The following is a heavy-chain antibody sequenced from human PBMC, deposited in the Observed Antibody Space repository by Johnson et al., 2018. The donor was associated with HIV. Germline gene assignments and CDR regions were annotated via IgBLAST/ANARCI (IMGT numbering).Heavy chain of an antibody. CDR2: ISYDGSNK. J-gene: IGHJ3*02. D-gene: IGHD2-21*02. CDR1: GFTFSSYA. Sequence: VQLVESGGGLVKPGRSLRLSCAASGFTFSSYAMHWVRQAPGKGLEWVAVISYDGSNKYYADSVKGRFTISRDNSKNTLYLQMNSQRAEDTAVYYCARDRGAYCGGDCYGAFDIWGQGTMVTVSS. CDR3: ARDRGAYCGGDCYGAFDI. V-gene: IGHV3-30-3*01.